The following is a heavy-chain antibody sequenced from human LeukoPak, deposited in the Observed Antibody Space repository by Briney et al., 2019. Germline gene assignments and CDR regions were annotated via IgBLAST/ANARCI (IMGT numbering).Heavy chain of an antibody. V-gene: IGHV3-23*01. CDR3: AKHDLLSQQLILDY. CDR2: ISGSGGST. Sequence: GGSLRLSCAASGFTFSSYAMSWVRQAPGKGLEWVSAISGSGGSTYYADSVKGRFTISRDNSKNTLYLQMNSLRAEDTAVYYCAKHDLLSQQLILDYWGQGTLVTVSS. CDR1: GFTFSSYA. D-gene: IGHD6-13*01. J-gene: IGHJ4*02.